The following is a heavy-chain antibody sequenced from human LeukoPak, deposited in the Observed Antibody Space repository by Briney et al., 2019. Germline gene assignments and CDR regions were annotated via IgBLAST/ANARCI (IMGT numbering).Heavy chain of an antibody. CDR1: GFTFSGYS. V-gene: IGHV3-21*01. J-gene: IGHJ6*02. CDR2: ISSSTSYI. CDR3: ARVGYYYGMDV. Sequence: GGSLRLSCAASGFTFSGYSMNWVRQAPGNGLEWVSSISSSTSYIYYADSVKGRFTISRDNAKNSLFLQMNSLRAEDTAVYYCARVGYYYGMDVWGQGTTVTVSS.